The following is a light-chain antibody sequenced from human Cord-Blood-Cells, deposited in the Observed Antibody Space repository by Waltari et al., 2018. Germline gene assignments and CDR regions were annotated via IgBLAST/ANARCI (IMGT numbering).Light chain of an antibody. CDR2: VGS. Sequence: QSALTQPASVSGSPGQAITISCTGTSSDVGSYNLVFWYQQHSGKAPKLMIYVGSKPPSGVSKRFSGSKCCNTASLTISALQAEHKADYYCCSYAGSSTWVIGGGTKLTVL. CDR1: SSDVGSYNL. CDR3: CSYAGSSTWV. J-gene: IGLJ3*02. V-gene: IGLV2-23*01.